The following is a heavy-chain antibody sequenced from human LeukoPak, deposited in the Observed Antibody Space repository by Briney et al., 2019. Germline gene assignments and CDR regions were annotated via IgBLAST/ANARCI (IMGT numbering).Heavy chain of an antibody. CDR1: GYTFKSYG. V-gene: IGHV1-18*01. CDR2: VTAFNENT. CDR3: ARNTYGYKFSMDV. D-gene: IGHD5-24*01. J-gene: IGHJ6*03. Sequence: ASVSVSCKASGYTFKSYGISGVRQAPGQGLEWGGGVTAFNENTHYSRKFQGRVTMTRDTSTSTAYMELRSLRFDDTAVYYCARNTYGYKFSMDVWRKGTTVTVSS.